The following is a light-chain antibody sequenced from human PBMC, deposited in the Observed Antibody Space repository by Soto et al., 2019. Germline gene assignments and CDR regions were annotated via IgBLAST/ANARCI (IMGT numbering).Light chain of an antibody. Sequence: QITQSPSKVPGSVGGGVTITCRASQTISSGLGWYQQKPGKAPKLLIYAASTLKSGVPSRFSGSGSGTEFTLTISSLQPDHFATYYCQQYNSYPEAFGQGTKVDIK. J-gene: IGKJ1*01. CDR1: QTISSG. CDR3: QQYNSYPEA. V-gene: IGKV1-5*03. CDR2: AAS.